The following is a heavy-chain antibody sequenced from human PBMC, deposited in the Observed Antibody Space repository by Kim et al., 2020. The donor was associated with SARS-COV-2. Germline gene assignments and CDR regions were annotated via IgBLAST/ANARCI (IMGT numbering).Heavy chain of an antibody. V-gene: IGHV4-31*03. Sequence: SETLSLTCTVSGGSISSGGYHWSWIRQHPGKGLEWIGYIYYSGSTYYNPSLKSRVTISVDTSKNQFSLKLSSVTAADTAVYYCARAPITMIVVVQAFDIWGQGTMVTVSS. CDR1: GGSISSGGYH. CDR3: ARAPITMIVVVQAFDI. CDR2: IYYSGST. J-gene: IGHJ3*02. D-gene: IGHD3-22*01.